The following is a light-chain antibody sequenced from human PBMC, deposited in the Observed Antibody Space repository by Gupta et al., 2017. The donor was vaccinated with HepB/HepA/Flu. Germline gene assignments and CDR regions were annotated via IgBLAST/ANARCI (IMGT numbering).Light chain of an antibody. Sequence: QSVLTQPPSASGTSGQTVPISCSGSSSNIGSNTVNWYQQLPGTAPKLLIYSDNERPSGVPDRLSGSKSGTSASLAITGLQAEDEADYYCGAWDDSLNGWVFGGGTKLTVL. CDR3: GAWDDSLNGWV. CDR1: SSNIGSNT. CDR2: SDN. J-gene: IGLJ3*02. V-gene: IGLV1-44*01.